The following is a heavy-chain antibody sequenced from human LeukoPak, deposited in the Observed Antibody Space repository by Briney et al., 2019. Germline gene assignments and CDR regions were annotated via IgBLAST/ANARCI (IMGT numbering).Heavy chain of an antibody. Sequence: GGSLRLSCAASGFTFSSYAMHWVRQAPGKGLEWVAVISYDGSKKYYADSVKGRFTISRDNSKNTLYLQMNSLRAEDTDVYYCARDLYYYYYYMDVWGKGTTVTVSS. CDR3: ARDLYYYYYYMDV. CDR1: GFTFSSYA. CDR2: ISYDGSKK. V-gene: IGHV3-30*04. J-gene: IGHJ6*03.